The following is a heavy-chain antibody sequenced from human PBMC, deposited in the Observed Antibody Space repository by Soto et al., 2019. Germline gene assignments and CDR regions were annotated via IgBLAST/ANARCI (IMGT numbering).Heavy chain of an antibody. CDR3: ARDPNRGWGGAYDAFDV. J-gene: IGHJ3*01. V-gene: IGHV3-21*03. CDR2: ISSTRGYT. D-gene: IGHD7-27*01. Sequence: GSLGRACAPSGCTFSSYKMNGVRQSPGKGLEWVSSISSTRGYTYYADSVKGRFTISRDNTRNSVLLQMNSLRAEDTGVYYCARDPNRGWGGAYDAFDVWGQGTMVTVSS. CDR1: GCTFSSYK.